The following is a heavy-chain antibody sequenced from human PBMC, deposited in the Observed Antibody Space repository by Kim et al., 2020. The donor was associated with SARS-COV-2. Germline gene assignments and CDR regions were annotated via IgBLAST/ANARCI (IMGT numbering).Heavy chain of an antibody. CDR1: GYTFTNYD. D-gene: IGHD3-3*01. Sequence: ASVKVSCKASGYTFTNYDINWVRQATGQGLEWMGWMNPNSANTGYAQKFQGRVTMTRDTSISTAYMELNSLRSDDTAVYFCTRGQSTWSHGYDGLDVWGQGATVTVSS. CDR2: MNPNSANT. J-gene: IGHJ6*02. V-gene: IGHV1-8*01. CDR3: TRGQSTWSHGYDGLDV.